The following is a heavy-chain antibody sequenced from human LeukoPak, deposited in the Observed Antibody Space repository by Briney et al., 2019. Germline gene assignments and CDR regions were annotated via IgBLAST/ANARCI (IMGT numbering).Heavy chain of an antibody. D-gene: IGHD3-3*01. V-gene: IGHV3-30*18. CDR3: AKTGDDFWSGPDY. CDR1: GFTFSSYR. CDR2: ISYDGSNK. J-gene: IGHJ4*02. Sequence: QPGGSLRLSCAASGFTFSSYRMNWVRQAPGKGLEWVAVISYDGSNKYYADSVKGRFTISRDNSKNTLYLQMNSLRAEDTAVYYCAKTGDDFWSGPDYWGQGTLVTVSS.